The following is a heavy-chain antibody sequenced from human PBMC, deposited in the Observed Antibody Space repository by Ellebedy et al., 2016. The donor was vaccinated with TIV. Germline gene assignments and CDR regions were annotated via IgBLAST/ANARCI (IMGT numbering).Heavy chain of an antibody. Sequence: ASVKVSCKASGYTFTNYAFHWVRQAPGQRLEWMGWINAGNGYTKYSLKFQGRVTITRDTSASTAYMELSNLTSEDTAVFYCARAGIGAYDIWGQGTMITVSS. J-gene: IGHJ3*02. CDR2: INAGNGYT. CDR1: GYTFTNYA. D-gene: IGHD2-15*01. CDR3: ARAGIGAYDI. V-gene: IGHV1-3*01.